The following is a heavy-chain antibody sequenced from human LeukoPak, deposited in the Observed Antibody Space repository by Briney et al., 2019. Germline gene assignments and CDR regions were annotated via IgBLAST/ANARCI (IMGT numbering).Heavy chain of an antibody. D-gene: IGHD3-10*01. CDR1: GGSISSYY. Sequence: SETLSLTCTVPGGSISSYYWSWIRQPPGKGLEWIGYIYTSGSTYYNPSLKSRVTISVDTSKNQFSLKLTSVTAADTAVYYCARGAGNFDLWGRGTLVTASS. J-gene: IGHJ2*01. CDR3: ARGAGNFDL. V-gene: IGHV4-59*06. CDR2: IYTSGST.